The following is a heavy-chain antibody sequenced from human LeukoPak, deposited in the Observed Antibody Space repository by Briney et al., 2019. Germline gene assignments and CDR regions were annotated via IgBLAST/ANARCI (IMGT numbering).Heavy chain of an antibody. V-gene: IGHV3-30*03. J-gene: IGHJ4*02. D-gene: IGHD3-10*02. CDR2: ISYDGGNK. Sequence: GGSLRLSCAASGFTFSYYGMHWVRQAPGKGLEWVAVISYDGGNKYYADSVKGRFTISRDNSKNTLDLQMNSLRPEDTAVYYCARDFSAYMFGEFDYWGQGTLVTVSS. CDR1: GFTFSYYG. CDR3: ARDFSAYMFGEFDY.